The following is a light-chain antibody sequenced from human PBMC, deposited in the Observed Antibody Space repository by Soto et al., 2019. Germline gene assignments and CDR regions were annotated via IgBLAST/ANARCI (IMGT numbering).Light chain of an antibody. CDR3: QQSYSTSWT. CDR2: EAS. CDR1: QSVSRY. J-gene: IGKJ1*01. V-gene: IGKV3-11*01. Sequence: TGLKKSPATLSLSPGERATLSCRASQSVSRYLAWYQQKPGQAPRLLIYEASNRATGIPARFSGSGSGTDFTLTISSLQPEDFATYYCQQSYSTSWTFGQGTKVDIK.